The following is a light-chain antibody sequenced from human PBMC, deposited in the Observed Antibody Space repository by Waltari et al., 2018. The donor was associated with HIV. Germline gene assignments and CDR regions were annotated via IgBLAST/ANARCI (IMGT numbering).Light chain of an antibody. CDR2: DSS. CDR1: QSIGNN. V-gene: IGKV3-15*01. Sequence: EVVLTQSPGTVSVSPGERATLPCRTSQSIGNNLVWYQMKPGQAPRLVIYDSSTRATGIPVRFSGSGSGTEFTLTISSLQSEDFAVYFCQQYNNWPRTFGQGTKVEI. J-gene: IGKJ1*01. CDR3: QQYNNWPRT.